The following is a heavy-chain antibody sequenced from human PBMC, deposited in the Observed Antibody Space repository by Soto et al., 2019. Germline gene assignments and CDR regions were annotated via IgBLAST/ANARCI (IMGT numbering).Heavy chain of an antibody. V-gene: IGHV3-66*01. D-gene: IGHD6-13*01. J-gene: IGHJ6*03. CDR1: GFTVSSNY. Sequence: GGSLRLSCAASGFTVSSNYMSWVRQAPGKGLEWVSVIYSGGSTYYADSVKGRFTISRDNSKNTLYLQMNSLRAEDTAVYYFARDRKAAAGTSYYYYMDVWGKGTTVTVSS. CDR2: IYSGGST. CDR3: ARDRKAAAGTSYYYYMDV.